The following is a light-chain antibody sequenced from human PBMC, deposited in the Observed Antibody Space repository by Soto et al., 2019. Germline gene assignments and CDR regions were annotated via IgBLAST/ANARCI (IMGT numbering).Light chain of an antibody. J-gene: IGLJ3*02. CDR3: ETWGSSTRV. CDR2: VEGSGSY. V-gene: IGLV4-60*02. Sequence: QLVLTQSSSASASLGSSVKLTCTLRSGHSSYIIAWHQQQAGKAPRYLMKVEGSGSYNKGSGVPDRFSGSSSGADRYLTIFNLQFEDEADYYCETWGSSTRVFGGGTKLTVL. CDR1: SGHSSYI.